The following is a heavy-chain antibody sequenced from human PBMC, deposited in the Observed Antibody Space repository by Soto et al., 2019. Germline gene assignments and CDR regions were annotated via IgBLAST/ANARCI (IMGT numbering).Heavy chain of an antibody. CDR3: ARGSGGYDMYDY. V-gene: IGHV4-34*01. D-gene: IGHD5-12*01. Sequence: SETLSLTCAVYGGSFSGHYWSWIRQYPGKGLEWIAEINHRGSTNYNPSLKSRVTMSVDTSKNQFSLKLSSVTAADTAVYYCARGSGGYDMYDYWGQGTLVTVSS. CDR1: GGSFSGHY. J-gene: IGHJ4*02. CDR2: INHRGST.